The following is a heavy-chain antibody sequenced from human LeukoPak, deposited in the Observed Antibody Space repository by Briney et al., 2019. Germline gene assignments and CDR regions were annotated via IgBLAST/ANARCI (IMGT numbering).Heavy chain of an antibody. CDR1: GGSISSYY. CDR3: ARRDYYDSSGYYDAFDI. V-gene: IGHV4-59*08. Sequence: SETLSLTCTVSGGSISSYYWSWIRQPPGKGLEWIGYIYYSGSTNYNPSLKSRVTISVDTSKNQFSLKLSSVTAADTAVYYCARRDYYDSSGYYDAFDIWGQGTMVTVSS. J-gene: IGHJ3*02. CDR2: IYYSGST. D-gene: IGHD3-22*01.